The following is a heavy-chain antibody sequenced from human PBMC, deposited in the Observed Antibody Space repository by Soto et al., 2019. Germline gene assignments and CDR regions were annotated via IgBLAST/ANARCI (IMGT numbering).Heavy chain of an antibody. J-gene: IGHJ4*02. CDR3: ARTPRGYYYDSSGYYSRFDY. V-gene: IGHV1-46*01. CDR2: IIPSGGST. Sequence: ASVKVSCKASGGTFSSYAISWVRQAPGQGLEWMGGIIPSGGSTSYAQKFQGRVTMTRDTSTSTVYMELSSLRSEDTAVYYCARTPRGYYYDSSGYYSRFDYWGQGTLVTVSS. CDR1: GGTFSSYA. D-gene: IGHD3-22*01.